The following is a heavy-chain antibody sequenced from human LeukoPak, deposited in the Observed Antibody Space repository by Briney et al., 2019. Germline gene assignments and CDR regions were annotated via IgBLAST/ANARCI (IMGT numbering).Heavy chain of an antibody. CDR2: ISYSGNT. Sequence: PSETLSLTCTVSGGSIISSDYHWGWVRQPPGKGLEWIGTISYSGNTDYNPSLRSRVTISVDTSNNQFSLKLSSVTAADTAVYYCASRESLHYYDSIGAGDYWGQGTLVTVSS. J-gene: IGHJ4*02. CDR3: ASRESLHYYDSIGAGDY. D-gene: IGHD3-22*01. CDR1: GGSIISSDYH. V-gene: IGHV4-39*07.